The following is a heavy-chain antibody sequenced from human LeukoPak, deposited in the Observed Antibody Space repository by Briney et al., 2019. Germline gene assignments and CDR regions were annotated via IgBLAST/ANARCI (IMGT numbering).Heavy chain of an antibody. J-gene: IGHJ3*02. D-gene: IGHD3-22*01. CDR3: AKGSSAYYSDAFDI. CDR2: ISYDGTKK. Sequence: PGGSLRLSCAASGFTFSGYGMHWFRQAPGQGLEWVALISYDGTKKYYADSVRGRFTISSDSSKNTLYLQMNSLRAEDTAVYYCAKGSSAYYSDAFDIWGQGTMVTVSS. CDR1: GFTFSGYG. V-gene: IGHV3-30*18.